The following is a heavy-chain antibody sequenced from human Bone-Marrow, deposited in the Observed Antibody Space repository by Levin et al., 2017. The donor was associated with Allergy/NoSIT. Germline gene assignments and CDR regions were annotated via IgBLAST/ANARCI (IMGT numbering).Heavy chain of an antibody. V-gene: IGHV5-51*01. J-gene: IGHJ4*02. D-gene: IGHD2-2*01. CDR1: FSRFPPYW. CDR2: IYPGDSDT. Sequence: SFSVSFSRFPPYWIGWVRQMPGKGLEWVGTIYPGDSDTRYSPSFQGQVTISADKSINTAYLQWSSLKASDTAMYYCARPAYCSSTSCSAGDYWGQGTLVTVSS. CDR3: ARPAYCSSTSCSAGDY.